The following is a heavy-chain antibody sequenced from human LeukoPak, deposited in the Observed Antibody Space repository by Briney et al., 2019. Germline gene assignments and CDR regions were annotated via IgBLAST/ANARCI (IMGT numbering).Heavy chain of an antibody. D-gene: IGHD3-22*01. Sequence: GGSLRLSCAASGFTFSSYAMSWVRQVPGKGLEWVSTISGSGGSTYYADSVKGRFTISRDNSKNTLFLQMNSLRAEDTAVYYCVKDDSSGVICDYWGQGALVTVSS. V-gene: IGHV3-23*01. CDR1: GFTFSSYA. CDR3: VKDDSSGVICDY. CDR2: ISGSGGST. J-gene: IGHJ4*02.